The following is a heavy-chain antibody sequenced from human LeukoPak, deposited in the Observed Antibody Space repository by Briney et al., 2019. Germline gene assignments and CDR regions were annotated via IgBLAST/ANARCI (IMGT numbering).Heavy chain of an antibody. J-gene: IGHJ4*02. V-gene: IGHV4-34*01. CDR1: GSSFSGYY. CDR2: INHGGST. Sequence: SETLSLTCAVYGSSFSGYYWSWLRQSPEKGLEWIGEINHGGSTNYNPSLVSRVAISVDTSKNQFSLRLNSVTAADTGVYYCARRRDWNGVLDSWGLGALVTVSS. CDR3: ARRRDWNGVLDS. D-gene: IGHD1-1*01.